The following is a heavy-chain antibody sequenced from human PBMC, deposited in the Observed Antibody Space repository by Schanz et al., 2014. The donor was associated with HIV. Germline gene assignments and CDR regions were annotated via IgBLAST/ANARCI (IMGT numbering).Heavy chain of an antibody. CDR2: IGSGGGRT. CDR3: AKEGYGEGYYGMDV. D-gene: IGHD4-17*01. J-gene: IGHJ6*02. CDR1: GFMFSSYG. Sequence: EVQLLESGGGLVQPGGSLRVSCAASGFMFSSYGMSWVRQAPGKGLEWVSLIGSGGGRTYYADSVKGRVTISRDNSKNTLYLQMNSLRAEDTAVYYCAKEGYGEGYYGMDVWGQGTTVTVSS. V-gene: IGHV3-23*01.